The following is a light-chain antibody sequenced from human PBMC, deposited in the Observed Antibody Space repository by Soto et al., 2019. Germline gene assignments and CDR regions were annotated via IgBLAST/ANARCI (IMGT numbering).Light chain of an antibody. CDR3: CSYAGSNNHVI. CDR1: SSDVGGYNY. Sequence: QSALTQPRSVSGSPGQSVTISCTGTSSDVGGYNYVSWYQQYPGKAPKLMIYDVNKRPSGVPDRFSGSKSGNTASLTISGLQAEDEADYYCCSYAGSNNHVIFGGGTKLTVL. V-gene: IGLV2-11*01. CDR2: DVN. J-gene: IGLJ2*01.